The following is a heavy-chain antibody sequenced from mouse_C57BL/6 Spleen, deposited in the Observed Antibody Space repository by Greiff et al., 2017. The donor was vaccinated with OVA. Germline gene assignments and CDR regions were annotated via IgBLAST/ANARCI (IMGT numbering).Heavy chain of an antibody. CDR1: GYTFTSYW. D-gene: IGHD2-2*01. CDR3: VRWGYDYAMDY. J-gene: IGHJ4*01. V-gene: IGHV1-52*01. Sequence: VQLQQPGAELVRPGSSVKLSCKASGYTFTSYWMHWVKQRPIQGLEWIGNIDPSDSETHYNQKFKDKATLTVDKSSSTAYMQLSSLTSEDSAVYYCVRWGYDYAMDYWGQGTSVTVSS. CDR2: IDPSDSET.